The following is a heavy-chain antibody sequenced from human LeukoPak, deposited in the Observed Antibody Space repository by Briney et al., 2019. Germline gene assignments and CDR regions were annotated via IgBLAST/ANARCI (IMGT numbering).Heavy chain of an antibody. CDR3: ARGTGTRLTMIPLDY. CDR2: IWYDGSNK. Sequence: PGRSLRLSCAASGFTFSSYGMHWVRQAPGKGLEWVAVIWYDGSNKYYADSVKGRFTISRDNSKNTLYLQMNSLRAEDTAVYYCARGTGTRLTMIPLDYWGQGTLVAVSS. J-gene: IGHJ4*02. CDR1: GFTFSSYG. D-gene: IGHD1-1*01. V-gene: IGHV3-33*01.